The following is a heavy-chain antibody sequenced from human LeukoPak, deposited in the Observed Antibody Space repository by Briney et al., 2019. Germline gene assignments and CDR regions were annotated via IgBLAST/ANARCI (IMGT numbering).Heavy chain of an antibody. CDR1: GGTFSRYA. CDR2: IIPFLGTA. CDR3: ARALSPTTMTTHKDKAFDY. D-gene: IGHD4-17*01. V-gene: IGHV1-69*04. J-gene: IGHJ4*02. Sequence: ASVKVSCKASGGTFSRYAISWVRQAPGQELEWMGRIIPFLGTANYAQKFQGRVTIPADKSPRTAHIAPSRLRSEDTAVYYWARALSPTTMTTHKDKAFDYWGQGTLVTVSS.